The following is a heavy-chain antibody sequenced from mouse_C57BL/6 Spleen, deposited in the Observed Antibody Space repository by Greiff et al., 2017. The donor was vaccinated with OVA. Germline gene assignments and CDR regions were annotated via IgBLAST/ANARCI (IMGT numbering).Heavy chain of an antibody. CDR2: IDPSDSYT. J-gene: IGHJ2*01. CDR3: ARGEGNYVDY. V-gene: IGHV1-69*01. Sequence: VQLQQPGAELVMPGASVKLSCKASGYTFTSYWMHWVKQRPGQGLEWIGEIDPSDSYTNYNQKFKGKSTLTVDKSSSTAYMQLSSLTSEDSAVYYCARGEGNYVDYWGQGTTLTVSS. CDR1: GYTFTSYW.